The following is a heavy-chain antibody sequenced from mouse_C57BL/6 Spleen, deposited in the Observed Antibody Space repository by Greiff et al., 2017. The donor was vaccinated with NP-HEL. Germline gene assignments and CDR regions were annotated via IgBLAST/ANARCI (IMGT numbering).Heavy chain of an antibody. D-gene: IGHD1-1*01. CDR3: ARSYYGSSYGDYFDY. Sequence: VKLQQPGAELVKPGASVKMSCKASGYTFTSYWITWVKQRPGQGLEWIGDIYPGSGSTNYNEKLKSKATLTVDTSSSTAYMQLSSLPSEDSAVYYCARSYYGSSYGDYFDYWGQGTTLTVSS. CDR2: IYPGSGST. V-gene: IGHV1-55*01. J-gene: IGHJ2*01. CDR1: GYTFTSYW.